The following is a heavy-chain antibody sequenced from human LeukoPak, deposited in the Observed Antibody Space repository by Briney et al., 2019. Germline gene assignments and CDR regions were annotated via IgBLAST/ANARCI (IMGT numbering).Heavy chain of an antibody. CDR2: IKPDGSEK. CDR3: ARLAAGSDYFDS. V-gene: IGHV3-7*04. CDR1: GFTFSEYY. J-gene: IGHJ4*02. Sequence: GGSLRLSCAASGFTFSEYYMSWVRQAPGKGLEWVANIKPDGSEKHYVDSVTGRFTISRDNAKTSLYLQMNGLRAEDTAVYYCARLAAGSDYFDSWGQGTLVTVSS. D-gene: IGHD6-13*01.